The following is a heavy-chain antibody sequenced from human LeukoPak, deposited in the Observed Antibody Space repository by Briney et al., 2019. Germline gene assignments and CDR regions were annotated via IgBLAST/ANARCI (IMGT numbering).Heavy chain of an antibody. Sequence: LETLSLTCTVSGGSISSYYWSWIRQPPGKGLEWIGYIYYSGSTNYNPSLKSRVTISVDTSKNQFSLKLSSVTAADTAVYYCAKHYGSGSYHSFDYWGQGTLVTVSS. V-gene: IGHV4-59*08. CDR2: IYYSGST. CDR3: AKHYGSGSYHSFDY. CDR1: GGSISSYY. D-gene: IGHD3-10*01. J-gene: IGHJ4*02.